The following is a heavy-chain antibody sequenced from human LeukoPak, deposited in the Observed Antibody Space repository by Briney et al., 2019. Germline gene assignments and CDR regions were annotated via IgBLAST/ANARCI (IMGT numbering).Heavy chain of an antibody. CDR1: GGSISSYY. V-gene: IGHV4-59*01. D-gene: IGHD3-3*01. CDR3: ARGPRITIFGVVKGNAFDI. CDR2: IYYSGST. J-gene: IGHJ3*02. Sequence: SETLSLTCTVSGGSISSYYWSWIRQPPGKGLEWIGYIYYSGSTNYNPSLKSRVTISVDTSKNQFPLKLSSVTAADTAVYYCARGPRITIFGVVKGNAFDIWGQGTMVTVSS.